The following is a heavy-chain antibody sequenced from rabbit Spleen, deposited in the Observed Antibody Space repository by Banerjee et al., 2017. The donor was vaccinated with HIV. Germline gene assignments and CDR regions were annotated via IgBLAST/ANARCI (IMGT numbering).Heavy chain of an antibody. D-gene: IGHD2-1*01. CDR1: GFSFSSSYC. Sequence: QSLEESGGDLVKPGASLTLTCTASGFSFSSSYCMCWVRQAPGKGLEWIAFISAYNGGAYYATWAKGRFIISKTSSTTVTLQMTSLTAADTATYFCAREDMYNDYGAFKLWGPGTLVTVS. CDR3: AREDMYNDYGAFKL. CDR2: ISAYNGGA. J-gene: IGHJ4*01. V-gene: IGHV1S40*01.